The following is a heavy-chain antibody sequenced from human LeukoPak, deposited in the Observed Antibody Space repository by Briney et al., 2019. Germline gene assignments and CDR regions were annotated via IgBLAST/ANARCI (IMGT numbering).Heavy chain of an antibody. Sequence: SETLSLTCVVNGGSFSGYYWSWIRQPPGKGLEWIGEIDQSGTTNYNPSLKGRVAISIDTSKKQFSLTLTSMTAADTAVYYCARVPHYYFGYGYFDTWGQGTRVTVSS. D-gene: IGHD3/OR15-3a*01. CDR3: ARVPHYYFGYGYFDT. J-gene: IGHJ4*02. CDR2: IDQSGTT. CDR1: GGSFSGYY. V-gene: IGHV4-34*01.